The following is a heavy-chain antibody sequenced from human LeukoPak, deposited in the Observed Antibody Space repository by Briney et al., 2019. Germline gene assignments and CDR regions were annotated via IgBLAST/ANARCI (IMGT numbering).Heavy chain of an antibody. CDR1: GGSISSYY. D-gene: IGHD4-23*01. CDR3: STTVVTGGGY. V-gene: IGHV4-59*12. J-gene: IGHJ4*02. CDR2: IYYSGST. Sequence: SETLSLTCTVSGGSISSYYWSCIRQPAGKGLEWIGYIYYSGSTYYNPSLRSRVTISVDTSKKQFSLKLSSVTAADTAVYYCSTTVVTGGGYWGQGTLVTVSS.